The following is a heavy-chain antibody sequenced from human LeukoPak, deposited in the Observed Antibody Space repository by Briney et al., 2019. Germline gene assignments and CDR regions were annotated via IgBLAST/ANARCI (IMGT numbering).Heavy chain of an antibody. CDR3: ARVNDSSGYYGYYFDY. V-gene: IGHV4-59*01. CDR2: IYYSGST. Sequence: SETLSLTCTVSGGSISSYYWSWIRQPPGKGLEWIGYIYYSGSTNYNPSLKSRVTISVDTSKNQFSLKLSSVTAADTAVYYCARVNDSSGYYGYYFDYWGQGTLVTVSS. J-gene: IGHJ4*02. CDR1: GGSISSYY. D-gene: IGHD3-22*01.